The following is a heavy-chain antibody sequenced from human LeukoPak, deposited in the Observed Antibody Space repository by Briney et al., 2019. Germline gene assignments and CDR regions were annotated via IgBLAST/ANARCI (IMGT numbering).Heavy chain of an antibody. J-gene: IGHJ6*02. CDR1: GGSLSGYY. V-gene: IGHV4-34*01. D-gene: IGHD2-15*01. CDR2: INHSGST. CDR3: ARRMRPYYYYGMDV. Sequence: SETLSLTCAVYGGSLSGYYWSWIRQPPGKGLEWIGEINHSGSTNYNPSLKSRVTISVDTSKNQFSLKLSSVTAADTAVYYCARRMRPYYYYGMDVWGQGTTVTVSS.